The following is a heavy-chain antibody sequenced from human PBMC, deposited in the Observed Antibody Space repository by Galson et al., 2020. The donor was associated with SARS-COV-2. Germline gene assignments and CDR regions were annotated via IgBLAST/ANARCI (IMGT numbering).Heavy chain of an antibody. CDR3: ARGAEERRIIVVVPYYYSYMEV. CDR2: INHRGST. D-gene: IGHD2-15*01. CDR1: GLTFRNYY. V-gene: IGHV4-34*01. Sequence: SETLSLTCAVYGLTFRNYYLTWIRQAPEKGLEWLGYINHRGSTNYNPSLESRLAISVNASKNQFSLSLSYVTAADTAVYYCARGAEERRIIVVVPYYYSYMEVWGSGTTVTVSS. J-gene: IGHJ6*03.